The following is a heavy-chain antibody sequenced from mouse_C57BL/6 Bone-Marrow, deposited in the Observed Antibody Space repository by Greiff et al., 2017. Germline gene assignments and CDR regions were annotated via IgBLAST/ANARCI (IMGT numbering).Heavy chain of an antibody. CDR1: GYTFTSYT. D-gene: IGHD2-3*01. Sequence: QVQLQQSGAELARPGASVKMSCKASGYTFTSYTMHWVKQRPGQGLEWIGYINPSSGYTKYNQQFKDKATLTAAKSSSTAYMEWSRLTSEDSAVYYCARLGNGYYRYAMDYWGQGTSVTVSS. CDR2: INPSSGYT. J-gene: IGHJ4*01. V-gene: IGHV1-4*01. CDR3: ARLGNGYYRYAMDY.